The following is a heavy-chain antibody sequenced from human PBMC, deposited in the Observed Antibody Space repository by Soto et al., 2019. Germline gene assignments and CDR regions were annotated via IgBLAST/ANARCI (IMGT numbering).Heavy chain of an antibody. J-gene: IGHJ4*02. V-gene: IGHV3-21*01. D-gene: IGHD6-6*01. CDR1: GFTFSSYS. Sequence: EVQLVESGGGLVKPGGSLRLSCAASGFTFSSYSMNWVRQAPGKGLEWVASISSSSSYIYYADSVRGRFTISRNNAKNSLYLQMNSLRAEDTAVYYCARESLSSSADYWGQGTLVTVSS. CDR2: ISSSSSYI. CDR3: ARESLSSSADY.